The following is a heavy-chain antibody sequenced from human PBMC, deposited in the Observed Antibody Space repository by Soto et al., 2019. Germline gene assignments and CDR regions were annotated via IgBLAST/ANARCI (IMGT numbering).Heavy chain of an antibody. CDR3: ATSHGSGYRAFDF. V-gene: IGHV1-69*04. D-gene: IGHD3-10*01. CDR1: GDTFNFYS. Sequence: QVQLVQSGAEVKRPGSSVKVSCKASGDTFNFYSINWVRQAPGLGLEWMGRVNPILSMSNYAQRFQGRVTMTADKSTSTAYMELSGPRSEDTAIYYCATSHGSGYRAFDFWGQGALVTVSS. CDR2: VNPILSMS. J-gene: IGHJ4*02.